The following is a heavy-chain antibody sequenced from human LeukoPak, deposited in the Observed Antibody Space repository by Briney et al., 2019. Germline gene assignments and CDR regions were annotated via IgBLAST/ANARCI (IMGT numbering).Heavy chain of an antibody. J-gene: IGHJ4*02. Sequence: ASVKVSCKASGYTFTSYYMHWVRQAPGQGLEWMGIINPSGGSTSYAQKFQGRVTMTRDTSTSTVYIELSSLRSEDTAVYYCARGSVVVVTAILSLGYWGQGTLVTVSS. CDR1: GYTFTSYY. D-gene: IGHD2-21*02. V-gene: IGHV1-46*01. CDR3: ARGSVVVVTAILSLGY. CDR2: INPSGGST.